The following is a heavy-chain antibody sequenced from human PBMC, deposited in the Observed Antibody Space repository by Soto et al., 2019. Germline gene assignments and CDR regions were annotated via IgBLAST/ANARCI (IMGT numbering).Heavy chain of an antibody. V-gene: IGHV1-3*01. J-gene: IGHJ4*02. CDR3: ARGGDDCTTTSCYMIDY. Sequence: QVQLVQSGAEVKKPGASVMVSCQASGYTFTTYAMHWVRQAPGQRLEWMGWINAGNGYTKYSQKFQGRVTITRDTSATTAYMELRSLRSEDTAVYYCARGGDDCTTTSCYMIDYWGQGTLVTVSS. CDR2: INAGNGYT. CDR1: GYTFTTYA. D-gene: IGHD2-2*02.